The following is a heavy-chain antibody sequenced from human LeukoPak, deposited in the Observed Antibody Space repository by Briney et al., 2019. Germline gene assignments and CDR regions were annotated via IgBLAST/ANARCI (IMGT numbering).Heavy chain of an antibody. D-gene: IGHD6-6*01. CDR1: GGTFSSFA. CDR2: IIPIFGTA. J-gene: IGHJ5*02. CDR3: ARGQQLVQGVENWFDP. Sequence: SVTVSCKASGGTFSSFAISWVRQAPGQGLEWMGGIIPIFGTANYAQKFQGRVTITADESTSTAYMDLSSLRSEDTAMYYCARGQQLVQGVENWFDPWGQGTLVTVSS. V-gene: IGHV1-69*01.